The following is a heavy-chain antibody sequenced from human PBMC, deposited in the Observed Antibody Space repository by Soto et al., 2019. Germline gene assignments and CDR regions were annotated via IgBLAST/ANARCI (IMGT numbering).Heavy chain of an antibody. Sequence: SETLSLTCTVSGGSISSYYWSWIRQPPGKGLEWIGYIYYSGSTNYNPSLKSRVTISVDTSKNQLSLKLSSVTAADTAVYYCARISGLRFGLSYFDYWGQGTLVTVSS. V-gene: IGHV4-59*01. CDR1: GGSISSYY. D-gene: IGHD3-16*01. J-gene: IGHJ4*02. CDR2: IYYSGST. CDR3: ARISGLRFGLSYFDY.